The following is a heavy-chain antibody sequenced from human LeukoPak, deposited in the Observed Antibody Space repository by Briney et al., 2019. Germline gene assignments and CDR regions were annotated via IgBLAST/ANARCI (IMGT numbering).Heavy chain of an antibody. Sequence: ASVKVSCKASGYTFTSYGISWVRQAPGQGLEWMGWISAYNGNTNFAQKLQGRVTMTTDTSTSTAYMELRSLRSDDTAVYYRARVGGAYGSGSYAFDIWGQGTMVTVSS. J-gene: IGHJ3*02. CDR2: ISAYNGNT. V-gene: IGHV1-18*01. CDR3: ARVGGAYGSGSYAFDI. CDR1: GYTFTSYG. D-gene: IGHD3-10*01.